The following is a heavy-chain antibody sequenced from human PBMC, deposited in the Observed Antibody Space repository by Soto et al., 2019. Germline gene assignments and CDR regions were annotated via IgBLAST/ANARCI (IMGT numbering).Heavy chain of an antibody. V-gene: IGHV4-39*01. CDR3: ARLLHGDYYWFDP. Sequence: NPSETLSLTCTVSGGSISSSSYYWGWIRQPPGKGLEWIGSIYYSGSTYYNPSLKSRVTISVDTSKNQFSLKLSSVTAADTAVYYCARLLHGDYYWFDPWGQGTLVTVSS. CDR2: IYYSGST. CDR1: GGSISSSSYY. D-gene: IGHD4-17*01. J-gene: IGHJ5*02.